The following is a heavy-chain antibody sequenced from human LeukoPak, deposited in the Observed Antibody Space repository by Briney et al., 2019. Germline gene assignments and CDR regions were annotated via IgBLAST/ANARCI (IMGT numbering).Heavy chain of an antibody. CDR1: GGSVSRGSDY. V-gene: IGHV4-61*02. CDR2: IYTSGST. CDR3: ARRYSYGYGFDP. Sequence: SETLSLTCTVSGGSVSRGSDYWRWIRQPAGKGLEWIGRIYTSGSTNYNPSLKSRVTISIDTSKNQFSLKLKSVTAADTAVYYCARRYSYGYGFDPWGQGTLVTVS. D-gene: IGHD5-18*01. J-gene: IGHJ5*02.